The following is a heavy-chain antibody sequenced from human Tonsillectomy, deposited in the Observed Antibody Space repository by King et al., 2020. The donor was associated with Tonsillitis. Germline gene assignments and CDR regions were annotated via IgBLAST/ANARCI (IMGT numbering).Heavy chain of an antibody. V-gene: IGHV5-51*01. D-gene: IGHD6-13*01. CDR2: IYPGDSDT. CDR1: GYSFTTYW. J-gene: IGHJ3*02. CDR3: ARRPGMGRIGPAGAFDI. Sequence: QLVQSGAEVKKPGESLKISCKGSGYSFTTYWIGWVRQMPGKALEWMGIIYPGDSDTRYIPSFQGQVTISADKSISTAYLQWRSLKASDTAMYYCARRPGMGRIGPAGAFDIWGQGTMVTVSS.